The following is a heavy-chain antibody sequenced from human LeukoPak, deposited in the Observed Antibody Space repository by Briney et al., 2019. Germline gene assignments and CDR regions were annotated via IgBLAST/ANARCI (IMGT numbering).Heavy chain of an antibody. J-gene: IGHJ6*03. CDR1: AFTFSDAW. CDR2: IYSGGST. D-gene: IGHD6-13*01. V-gene: IGHV3-53*01. Sequence: GGSLRLSCAASAFTFSDAWMSWVRQAPGKGLEWVSVIYSGGSTYYADSVKGRFTISRDNSKNTLYLQMNSLRAEDTAVYYCARVIGAAAGKGDYYYMDVWGKGTTVTVSS. CDR3: ARVIGAAAGKGDYYYMDV.